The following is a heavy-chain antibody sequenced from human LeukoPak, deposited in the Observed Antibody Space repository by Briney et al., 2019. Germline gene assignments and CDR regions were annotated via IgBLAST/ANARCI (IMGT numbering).Heavy chain of an antibody. CDR3: TKDGAEIVDFWSGDYPPITYFDY. CDR2: ISGSGGST. Sequence: GGSLRLSCAASGFTFSSYAMSWVRQAPGKGLEWVSAISGSGGSTYYADSVKGRFTISRHNSKNTLYLQMNSLRAEDTAVYYCTKDGAEIVDFWSGDYPPITYFDYWGQGTLVTVSS. J-gene: IGHJ4*02. CDR1: GFTFSSYA. V-gene: IGHV3-23*01. D-gene: IGHD3-3*01.